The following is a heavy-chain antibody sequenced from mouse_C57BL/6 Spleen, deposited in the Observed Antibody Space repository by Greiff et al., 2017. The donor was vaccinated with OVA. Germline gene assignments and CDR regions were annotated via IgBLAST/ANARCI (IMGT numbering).Heavy chain of an antibody. V-gene: IGHV1-81*01. D-gene: IGHD2-3*01. CDR2: IYPRSGNT. Sequence: SGAELARPGASVKLSCKASGYTFTSYGISWVKQRTGQGLEWIGEIYPRSGNTYYNEKFKGKATLTADKSSSTAYMELRSLTSEDSAVYFCARGDYGGYYGYWGQGTTLTVSS. J-gene: IGHJ2*01. CDR3: ARGDYGGYYGY. CDR1: GYTFTSYG.